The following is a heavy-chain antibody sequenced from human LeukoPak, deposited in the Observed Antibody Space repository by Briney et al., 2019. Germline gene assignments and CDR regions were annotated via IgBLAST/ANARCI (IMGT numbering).Heavy chain of an antibody. D-gene: IGHD3-10*01. CDR2: IYSGGST. CDR1: GFTVSSNY. Sequence: GGSLRLSCAASGFTVSSNYMSWVRQAPGKGLEWVSVIYSGGSTYYADSVKGRFTISRDNSKNTLYLQMNSLRAEDTAVYYCARITMVRGVIHHFDYWGQGTLVTVSS. J-gene: IGHJ4*02. V-gene: IGHV3-53*01. CDR3: ARITMVRGVIHHFDY.